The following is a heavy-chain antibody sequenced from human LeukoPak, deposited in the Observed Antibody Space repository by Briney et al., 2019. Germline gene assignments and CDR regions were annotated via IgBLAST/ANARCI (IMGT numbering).Heavy chain of an antibody. Sequence: KTSETLSLTCTVSGGSISSSSYYWGWIRQPPGKGLEWIVSIHYSGSTNYNPSLKSRVTISVDTSKNQFSLKLSSVTAADTAVYYCARQEQQLIYNWFDPWGQGTLVTVSS. CDR2: IHYSGST. J-gene: IGHJ5*02. V-gene: IGHV4-39*07. D-gene: IGHD6-13*01. CDR1: GGSISSSSYY. CDR3: ARQEQQLIYNWFDP.